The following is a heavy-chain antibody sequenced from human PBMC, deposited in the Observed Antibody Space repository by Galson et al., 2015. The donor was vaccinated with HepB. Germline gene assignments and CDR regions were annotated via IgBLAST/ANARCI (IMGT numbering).Heavy chain of an antibody. CDR2: ISWNSGSI. Sequence: SLRLSCAASGFTFDDYAMHWVRQAPGKGLEWVSGISWNSGSIGYADSVKGRFTISRDNAKNSLYLQMNSLRAEDTALYYCAKDMAVTNYWYFDLWGRGTLVTVSS. D-gene: IGHD4-11*01. CDR1: GFTFDDYA. V-gene: IGHV3-9*01. CDR3: AKDMAVTNYWYFDL. J-gene: IGHJ2*01.